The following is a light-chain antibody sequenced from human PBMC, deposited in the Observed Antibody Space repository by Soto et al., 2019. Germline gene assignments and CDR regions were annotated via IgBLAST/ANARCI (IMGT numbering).Light chain of an antibody. CDR1: HRVSSGW. CDR2: DAS. V-gene: IGKV3-20*01. J-gene: IGKJ1*01. Sequence: SLSLAETATLSCRGSHRVSSGWLAWYQQKPGEAPRLLIYDASGRPPGIPDRFSGSGSGTKFTLTIASLQPDDFAVYYCQQYETFSGTFGQGTKVDIK. CDR3: QQYETFSGT.